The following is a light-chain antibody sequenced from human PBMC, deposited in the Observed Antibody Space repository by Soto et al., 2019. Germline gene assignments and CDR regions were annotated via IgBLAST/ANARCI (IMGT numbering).Light chain of an antibody. CDR3: KQYNSYSSIA. Sequence: DIQMTQSPSMLSAFVGDRVTITCRASQSISSWLAWYQQKPGKAPKLLIYKSSSLQSGVPSRFSGSGSGTEFTLTIRSLQPDDFATYDCKQYNSYSSIAFGQGTRLEIK. J-gene: IGKJ5*01. CDR2: KSS. V-gene: IGKV1-5*03. CDR1: QSISSW.